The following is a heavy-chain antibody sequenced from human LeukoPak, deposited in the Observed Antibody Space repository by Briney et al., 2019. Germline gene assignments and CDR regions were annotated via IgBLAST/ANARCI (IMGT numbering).Heavy chain of an antibody. CDR1: GFTFSSYW. J-gene: IGHJ3*02. CDR2: IKQDGSEK. Sequence: GGSLRLSCAASGFTFSSYWMSWVRQAPGKGLEWVANIKQDGSEKYYVDSVKGRFTISRDNAKNSLYLQMNSLRAEDTAVYYCARVGVGATSGAFDIWGQGTMVTVSS. CDR3: ARVGVGATSGAFDI. D-gene: IGHD1-26*01. V-gene: IGHV3-7*01.